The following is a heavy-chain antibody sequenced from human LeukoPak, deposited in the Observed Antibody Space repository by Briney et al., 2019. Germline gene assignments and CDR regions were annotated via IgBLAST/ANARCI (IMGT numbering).Heavy chain of an antibody. D-gene: IGHD3-10*01. V-gene: IGHV4-59*01. CDR2: IYYSGST. CDR3: ARARGFGASDY. Sequence: KPSETLSLTCTVSGGSISSYYWSWIRQPPGKGLEWIGYIYYSGSTNYNPSLKSRVTISVDTSKNQFSLKLSSVTAADTAVYYCARARGFGASDYWGQGTLVTVSS. CDR1: GGSISSYY. J-gene: IGHJ4*02.